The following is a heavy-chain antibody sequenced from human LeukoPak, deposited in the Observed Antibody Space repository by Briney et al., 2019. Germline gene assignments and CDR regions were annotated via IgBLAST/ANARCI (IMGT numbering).Heavy chain of an antibody. CDR2: IRRDGSDI. CDR3: AKDNRLPSSPAVAGLGD. V-gene: IGHV3-30*02. J-gene: IGHJ4*02. CDR1: GFTFRNYD. D-gene: IGHD6-19*01. Sequence: GGSLRLSCKPSGFTFRNYDMHWVRQAPGKGLEWVAFIRRDGSDIFHADSVKGRFTISRDNSRNTLYLQMNSLTVEDTAVYYCAKDNRLPSSPAVAGLGDWNQGTLVIVSS.